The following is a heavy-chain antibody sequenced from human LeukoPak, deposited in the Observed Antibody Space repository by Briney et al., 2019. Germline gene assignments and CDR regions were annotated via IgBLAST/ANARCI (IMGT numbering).Heavy chain of an antibody. Sequence: GGSLRLSCAASGFIVSSNCMSWVRQAPGKGLEWVSVIYSGGRTYYADSVKGRFTISRDNSKNTLYLQMNNLRAEDTAVYNCARDKTAYCGGDCYSGWDAFDIWGQGTMVTVSS. CDR2: IYSGGRT. D-gene: IGHD2-21*02. CDR3: ARDKTAYCGGDCYSGWDAFDI. CDR1: GFIVSSNC. J-gene: IGHJ3*02. V-gene: IGHV3-53*01.